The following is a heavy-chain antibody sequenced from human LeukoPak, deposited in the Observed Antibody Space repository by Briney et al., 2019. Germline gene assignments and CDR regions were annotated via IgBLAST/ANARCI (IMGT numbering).Heavy chain of an antibody. J-gene: IGHJ4*02. Sequence: PGGSLRLSCAASGFTFSSYAMHWVRQAPGKGLEWVAVISYDGSNKYYADSVKGRFTISRDNSKNTLYLQMNSLRAEDTAVYYCASEAGDWNYPPYFDYWGQGTLVTVSS. V-gene: IGHV3-30-3*01. D-gene: IGHD1-7*01. CDR1: GFTFSSYA. CDR2: ISYDGSNK. CDR3: ASEAGDWNYPPYFDY.